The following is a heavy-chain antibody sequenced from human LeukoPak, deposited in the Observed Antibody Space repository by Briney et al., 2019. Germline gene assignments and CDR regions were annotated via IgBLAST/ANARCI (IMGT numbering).Heavy chain of an antibody. D-gene: IGHD1-26*01. CDR1: GFTFSSYA. V-gene: IGHV3-23*01. J-gene: IGHJ4*02. Sequence: GGSLRLSCAASGFTFSSYAMSWVRQAPGKGLEWVSAISGSGGSTYYADSVKGRFTSSKDNFKNTLYLQMNSLRAEDTAVYYCAKEVIVGVSFDYWGQGTLVTVSS. CDR3: AKEVIVGVSFDY. CDR2: ISGSGGST.